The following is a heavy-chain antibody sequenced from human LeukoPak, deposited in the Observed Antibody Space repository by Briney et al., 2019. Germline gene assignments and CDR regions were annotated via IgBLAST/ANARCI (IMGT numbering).Heavy chain of an antibody. CDR3: AHKGVGSGSYTM. J-gene: IGHJ4*01. V-gene: IGHV2-5*01. CDR2: TYWNNDK. Sequence: SGPTLVKPTQTLTLTCTFSGFSLTTTGVGVAWIRQPPGKALEWLAVTYWNNDKSCSPSLKSRLTITKDTSKNQVVLIMTNMDPVDTATYYCAHKGVGSGSYTMWGHGTLVTVSS. CDR1: GFSLTTTGVG. D-gene: IGHD3-10*01.